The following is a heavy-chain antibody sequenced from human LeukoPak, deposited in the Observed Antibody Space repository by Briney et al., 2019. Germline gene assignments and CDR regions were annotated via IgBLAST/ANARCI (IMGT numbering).Heavy chain of an antibody. J-gene: IGHJ6*03. CDR1: GFTFSSYG. CDR3: ARDLRGRLRLGELSSRSYYYYMDV. CDR2: IRYDGSNK. Sequence: PGGSLRLSCAASGFTFSSYGMHWVRQAPGKGLEWVAFIRYDGSNKYYADSVKGRFTISRDNSKNTLYLQMNSLRAEDTAVYYCARDLRGRLRLGELSSRSYYYYMDVWGKGTTVTISS. D-gene: IGHD3-16*02. V-gene: IGHV3-30*02.